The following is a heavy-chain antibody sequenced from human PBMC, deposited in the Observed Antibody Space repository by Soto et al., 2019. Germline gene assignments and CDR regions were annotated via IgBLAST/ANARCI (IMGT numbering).Heavy chain of an antibody. CDR3: ARKGAAASYAHYYMDV. J-gene: IGHJ6*03. CDR2: VYYSGNT. V-gene: IGHV4-59*01. Sequence: PSETLSLTCTVSGGSISPYYWSWIRQPPGKGLEWIGYVYYSGNTNYNPSLESRVTISVDTSRNRFSLNLTPVTAADTAVYYCARKGAAASYAHYYMDVWGRGTAVTVSS. CDR1: GGSISPYY. D-gene: IGHD6-13*01.